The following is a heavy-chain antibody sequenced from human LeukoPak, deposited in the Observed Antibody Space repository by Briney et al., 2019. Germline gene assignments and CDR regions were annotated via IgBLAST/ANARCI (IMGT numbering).Heavy chain of an antibody. D-gene: IGHD1-26*01. V-gene: IGHV1-46*01. CDR3: ATSKSMGATTEYFQH. Sequence: ASVKVSCKASGYTFTSYYMHWVRQAPGQGLEWMGIINPSGGSTSYAQKFQGRVTMTRDTSTSTAYMELSSLRSEDTAVYYCATSKSMGATTEYFQHWGQGTLVTVSS. CDR2: INPSGGST. CDR1: GYTFTSYY. J-gene: IGHJ1*01.